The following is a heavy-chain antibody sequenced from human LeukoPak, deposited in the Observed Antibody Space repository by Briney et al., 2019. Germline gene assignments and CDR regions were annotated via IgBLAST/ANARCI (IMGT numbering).Heavy chain of an antibody. V-gene: IGHV3-48*01. J-gene: IGHJ4*02. CDR2: IGTSSTTI. D-gene: IGHD4-17*01. CDR3: ARGGVDAFSGYGGYGDYVGTDY. CDR1: GFTFSSYT. Sequence: PGGSLRLSCAASGFTFSSYTMNWVRQPPGKGLEWVSNIGTSSTTIYYADSVKGRFTISRDNAKNSLYLQMNSLRADDTAVYYCARGGVDAFSGYGGYGDYVGTDYWGQGTLVTVSS.